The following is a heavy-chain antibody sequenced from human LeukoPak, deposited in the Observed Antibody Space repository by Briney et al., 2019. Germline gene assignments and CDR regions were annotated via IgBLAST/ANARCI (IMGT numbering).Heavy chain of an antibody. CDR3: ARDSPWVSITGPNWFDP. J-gene: IGHJ5*02. V-gene: IGHV1-18*01. D-gene: IGHD3-16*01. CDR2: ISAYNGNT. CDR1: GYTFTSYG. Sequence: GASVKVSCKASGYTFTSYGISWVRQAPGQGLEWMGWISAYNGNTNHAQKLQGRVTMTTDTSTSTAYMELRSLRSDDTAVYYCARDSPWVSITGPNWFDPWGQGTLVTVSS.